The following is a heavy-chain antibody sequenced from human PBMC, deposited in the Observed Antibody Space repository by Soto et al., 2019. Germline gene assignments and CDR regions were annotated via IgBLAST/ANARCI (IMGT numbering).Heavy chain of an antibody. J-gene: IGHJ4*02. CDR1: GFTFSNYA. Sequence: EVQLLESGGDLVQPGGSLRLSCAASGFTFSNYAMSWVRQAPGKGLEWVSGIGSRGLSTYYADSVKGRFTISRDNSKNTLSHKMGGLRFEPPALFSCANLGGPVFIPLFHSWAQGPLVTVPS. CDR3: ANLGGPVFIPLFHS. V-gene: IGHV3-23*01. CDR2: IGSRGLST. D-gene: IGHD3-22*01.